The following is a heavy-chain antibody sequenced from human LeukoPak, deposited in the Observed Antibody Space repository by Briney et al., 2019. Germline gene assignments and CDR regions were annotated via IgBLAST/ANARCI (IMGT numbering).Heavy chain of an antibody. CDR3: ARDGSYHPQSKFDY. J-gene: IGHJ4*02. CDR1: GGTFSSYA. CDR2: IIPIFGTA. D-gene: IGHD1-26*01. Sequence: SVKVSCKASGGTFSSYAISWVRQAPGQGLEWMGGIIPIFGTANYAQKFQGRVTITADESTSTAYMELSSLRSEDTAVYYSARDGSYHPQSKFDYWGQGTLVTVSS. V-gene: IGHV1-69*13.